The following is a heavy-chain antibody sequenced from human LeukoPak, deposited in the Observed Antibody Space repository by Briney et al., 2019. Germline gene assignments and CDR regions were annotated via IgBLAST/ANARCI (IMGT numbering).Heavy chain of an antibody. CDR2: IFDSGAPS. D-gene: IGHD3-16*01. CDR1: GFNFGRHA. V-gene: IGHV3-23*01. Sequence: GGSLRLSCVASGFNFGRHAMTWARQSPGKGLEWVSSIFDSGAPSYYADSVKGRFTISRDNSKNTLYVQMESLRAEDTAVYYCTKAVGGGRDAYDIWGQGTMVTVSS. J-gene: IGHJ3*02. CDR3: TKAVGGGRDAYDI.